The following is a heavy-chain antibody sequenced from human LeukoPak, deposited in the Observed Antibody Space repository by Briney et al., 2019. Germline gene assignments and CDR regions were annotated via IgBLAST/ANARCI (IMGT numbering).Heavy chain of an antibody. Sequence: ASVKVSCKASGGTFSSYAISWVRQAPGQGLEWMGRIIPILGIANYAQKFQGRVTITADKSTSTAYMELSSLRSEDTAVYYCASRNWGEAFDIWSQGTMVTVSS. D-gene: IGHD3-16*01. J-gene: IGHJ3*02. CDR3: ASRNWGEAFDI. CDR2: IIPILGIA. CDR1: GGTFSSYA. V-gene: IGHV1-69*04.